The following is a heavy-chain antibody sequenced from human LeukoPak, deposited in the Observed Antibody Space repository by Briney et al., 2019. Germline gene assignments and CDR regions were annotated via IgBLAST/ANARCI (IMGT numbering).Heavy chain of an antibody. CDR3: ARRSGGGDYYFDY. D-gene: IGHD3-16*01. CDR1: GGSISSYY. J-gene: IGHJ4*02. CDR2: IFHSENT. V-gene: IGHV4-59*08. Sequence: SETLSLTCTVSGGSISSYYWSWIRQPPGKGLEWIGYIFHSENTKYNPSLKSRVTISLDTSKNQFSLRLSSVTAADTAVYYCARRSGGGDYYFDYWGQGTLVTVSS.